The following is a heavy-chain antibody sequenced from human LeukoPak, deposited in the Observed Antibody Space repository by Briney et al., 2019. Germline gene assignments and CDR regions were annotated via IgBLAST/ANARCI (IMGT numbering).Heavy chain of an antibody. V-gene: IGHV4-59*01. J-gene: IGHJ4*02. Sequence: NPSETLSLTCTVSGGSISSYYWSWIRQPPGKGLEWIGYIYYSGSTNYNPSLKSRVTISVDTSKNQFSLKLSSVTAADTAVYYCARGRQYYDSTGYGYWGQGTLVTVSS. CDR3: ARGRQYYDSTGYGY. D-gene: IGHD3-22*01. CDR2: IYYSGST. CDR1: GGSISSYY.